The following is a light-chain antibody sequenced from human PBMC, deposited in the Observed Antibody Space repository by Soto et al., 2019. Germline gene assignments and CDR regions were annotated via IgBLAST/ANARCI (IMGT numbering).Light chain of an antibody. CDR3: QQAYSFPIT. CDR1: QGISSY. V-gene: IGKV1-9*01. Sequence: TQLTQSPSSLSASVGDRVTITCRASQGISSYLAWYQQKPGKAPKLLIYAASTLQSGVPARFSGSGSGTDFTLSINSLQPEDFATYYCQQAYSFPITSGQGTRLETK. CDR2: AAS. J-gene: IGKJ5*01.